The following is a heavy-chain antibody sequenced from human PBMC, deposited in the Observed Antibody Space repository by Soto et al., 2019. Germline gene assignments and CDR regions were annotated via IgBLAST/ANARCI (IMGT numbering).Heavy chain of an antibody. CDR1: GVTFSSYA. CDR3: ASTGGSYLGYFDY. V-gene: IGHV3-23*01. CDR2: ISGSGGST. Sequence: PXGSLILCCAAAGVTFSSYAMSWVRQAPGKGLEWVSAISGSGGSTYYADSVKGRFTISRDNSRNTLYLQMNSLRAEDTAVYYCASTGGSYLGYFDYWGQGALVTVSS. J-gene: IGHJ4*02. D-gene: IGHD1-26*01.